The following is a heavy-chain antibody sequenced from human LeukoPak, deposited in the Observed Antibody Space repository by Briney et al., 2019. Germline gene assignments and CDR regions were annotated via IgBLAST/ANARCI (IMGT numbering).Heavy chain of an antibody. V-gene: IGHV3-9*01. CDR2: ISWNSGSI. Sequence: GGSLRLSCAASGFTFDDYAMHWVRQAPGKGLEWASGISWNSGSIGYADSVKGRFTISRDNAKKSLYLQMNSLRAEDTAVYFCARSDEITVADSYYYYAMDVWGKGTTVTVSS. CDR3: ARSDEITVADSYYYYAMDV. J-gene: IGHJ6*04. D-gene: IGHD6-19*01. CDR1: GFTFDDYA.